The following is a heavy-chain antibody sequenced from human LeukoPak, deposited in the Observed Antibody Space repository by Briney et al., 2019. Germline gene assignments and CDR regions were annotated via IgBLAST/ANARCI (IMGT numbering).Heavy chain of an antibody. CDR1: GGSINTYY. CDR2: ISYSGST. CDR3: ARSGSNFLVNY. D-gene: IGHD3-9*01. V-gene: IGHV4-59*08. Sequence: PSETLSLTCTVSGGSINTYYWHWIRQPPGKGLEWIGYISYSGSTNYNPSLKSRVTISVDTSRNQFSLKLNSVTAADTAIYYCARSGSNFLVNYWGQGTLVTVSS. J-gene: IGHJ4*02.